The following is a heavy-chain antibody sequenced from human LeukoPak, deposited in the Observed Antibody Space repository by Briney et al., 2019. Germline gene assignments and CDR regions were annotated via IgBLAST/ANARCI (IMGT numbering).Heavy chain of an antibody. D-gene: IGHD6-13*01. CDR3: TTGIAAQRPSY. Sequence: GGSLRLSCAASGFTFSSYSMNWVRQAPGKGLEWVGRIKSKTDGGTTDYAAPVKGRFTISRDDSKNTLYLQMNSLKTEDTAVYYCTTGIAAQRPSYWSQGTLVTVSS. J-gene: IGHJ4*02. CDR1: GFTFSSYS. CDR2: IKSKTDGGTT. V-gene: IGHV3-15*01.